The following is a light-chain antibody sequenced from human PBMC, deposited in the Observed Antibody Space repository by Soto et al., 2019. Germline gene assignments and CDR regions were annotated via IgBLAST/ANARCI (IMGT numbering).Light chain of an antibody. Sequence: DIHLTQFHARLSASVGDRFTITYRASQSISGWLAWYQQKPGKSPKLLIYDDSSLETGLTSRFSGNGSGTEFTLTISSLQSDDFAIYYCQQYNIYWTVGQWTKVDIK. CDR1: QSISGW. CDR2: DDS. V-gene: IGKV1-5*01. CDR3: QQYNIYWT. J-gene: IGKJ1*01.